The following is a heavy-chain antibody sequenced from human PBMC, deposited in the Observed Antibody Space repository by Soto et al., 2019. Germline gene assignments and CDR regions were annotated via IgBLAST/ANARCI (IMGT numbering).Heavy chain of an antibody. J-gene: IGHJ4*02. CDR3: ARVSGSYCHVYYFDY. CDR2: IYYSGNT. Sequence: SETLSLTCTVSGGSVSSAIYYWGWFRQPPGKGLEWIGSIYYSGNTNYNPSLNSRVTISVDTSKNQFSLRLSSVTAADTAVYYCARVSGSYCHVYYFDYWGKRTLVTVSS. D-gene: IGHD1-26*01. CDR1: GGSVSSAIYY. V-gene: IGHV4-61*01.